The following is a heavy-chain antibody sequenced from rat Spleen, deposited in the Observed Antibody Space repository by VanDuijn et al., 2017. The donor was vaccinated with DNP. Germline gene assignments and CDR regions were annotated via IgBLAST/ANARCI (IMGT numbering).Heavy chain of an antibody. J-gene: IGHJ3*01. D-gene: IGHD1-11*01. CDR2: ITPDGGTT. Sequence: EVQQVESGGGSVQPGSPLKLSCAASGFSFRSNWLNWIRQAPGKGLEWVASITPDGGTTYYPDTVRGRFMISKDDARNTGYLQMNNLRSDDTAMYYCSSGGPNMVQGNWFAYWGQGTLVTVSS. CDR1: GFSFRSNW. V-gene: IGHV5-35*01. CDR3: SSGGPNMVQGNWFAY.